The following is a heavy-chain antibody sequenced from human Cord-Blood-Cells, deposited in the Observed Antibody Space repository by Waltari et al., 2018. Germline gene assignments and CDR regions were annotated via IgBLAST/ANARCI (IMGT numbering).Heavy chain of an antibody. CDR2: INPNSGGT. V-gene: IGHV1-2*04. Sequence: QVQLVQSGAEVKKPGASVKVPCKASGYTFTGYYMPWLRQAPGQGLEWMGWINPNSGGTNYAQKVQGWVTMTRDTSISTAYMELSRLRSDDTAVYYCARDPRAGEDAFDIWGQGTMVTVSS. J-gene: IGHJ3*02. CDR3: ARDPRAGEDAFDI. CDR1: GYTFTGYY. D-gene: IGHD7-27*01.